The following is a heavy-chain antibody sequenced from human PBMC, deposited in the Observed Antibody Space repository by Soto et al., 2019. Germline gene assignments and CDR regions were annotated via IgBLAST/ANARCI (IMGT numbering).Heavy chain of an antibody. D-gene: IGHD2-2*01. J-gene: IGHJ6*02. Sequence: PSETLSLTCTVSGGSIRSYYWSWIRQPPGKGLEWIGNIYYSGSTNYNPSRRSRVTISVDTSKNQFSLKLSSVTAADTAVYYCARDSPEGYEVVPAGHYYYGMDVWGQGTTVTVSS. CDR3: ARDSPEGYEVVPAGHYYYGMDV. CDR1: GGSIRSYY. CDR2: IYYSGST. V-gene: IGHV4-59*12.